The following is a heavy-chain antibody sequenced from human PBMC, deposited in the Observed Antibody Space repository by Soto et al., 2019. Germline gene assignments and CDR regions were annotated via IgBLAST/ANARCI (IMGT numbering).Heavy chain of an antibody. Sequence: QVQLRESGPGLVKPSDTLSLTCAVPGYSISSDNWWAWIRQPPGKGLEWIGYIYYTGSTYYNPSLKSRVTMSVDTSKNQFSLKLSSVTAVDTALYYCARKTAGSYPLDDWGQGTRVTVSS. D-gene: IGHD2-21*02. V-gene: IGHV4-28*01. CDR2: IYYTGST. J-gene: IGHJ4*02. CDR1: GYSISSDNW. CDR3: ARKTAGSYPLDD.